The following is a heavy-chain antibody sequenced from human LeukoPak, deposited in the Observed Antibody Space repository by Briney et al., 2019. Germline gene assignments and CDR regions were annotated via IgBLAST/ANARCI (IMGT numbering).Heavy chain of an antibody. CDR2: IIPIFGTA. Sequence: SVKVSCKASGGTFSSYAISWVRQAPGQGLEWMGGIIPIFGTANYAQKFQGRVTITADESTSTAYMELSSLRSEDTAVYYCAGGGYCSSTSCLPDWFDPWGQGTLVTVSS. CDR1: GGTFSSYA. CDR3: AGGGYCSSTSCLPDWFDP. D-gene: IGHD2-2*01. V-gene: IGHV1-69*13. J-gene: IGHJ5*02.